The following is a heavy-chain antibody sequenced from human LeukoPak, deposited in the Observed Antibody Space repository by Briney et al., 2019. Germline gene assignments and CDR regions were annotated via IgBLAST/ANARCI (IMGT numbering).Heavy chain of an antibody. CDR1: GFTFSSYW. Sequence: GGSLRLSCAASGFTFSSYWMIWVRQAPGKGLEWVANIKQDGSEKYYVDSVKGRFTISRDNAKNSLYLQMNSLRAEDTAVYYSAKILKTPTYYDFWSGYYGYYYMDVWGKGTTVTVSS. D-gene: IGHD3-3*01. V-gene: IGHV3-7*01. CDR3: AKILKTPTYYDFWSGYYGYYYMDV. CDR2: IKQDGSEK. J-gene: IGHJ6*03.